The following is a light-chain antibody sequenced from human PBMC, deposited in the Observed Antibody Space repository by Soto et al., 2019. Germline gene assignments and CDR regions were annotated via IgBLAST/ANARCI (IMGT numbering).Light chain of an antibody. Sequence: EIVLTQSPDTLSLSPGERATLSCRASQSVSTNSLAWYQQKPGQAPRPLIYGASSRATGTPDRFSGSGSGTDFTLTISRREPEAFAVYYCQQYGSSALTFGGGTKVEIK. CDR1: QSVSTNS. J-gene: IGKJ4*01. CDR2: GAS. CDR3: QQYGSSALT. V-gene: IGKV3-20*01.